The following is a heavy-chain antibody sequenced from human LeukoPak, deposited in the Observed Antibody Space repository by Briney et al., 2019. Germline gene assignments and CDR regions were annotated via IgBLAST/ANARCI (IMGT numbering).Heavy chain of an antibody. CDR2: IIPIFGTA. CDR1: GGTFSSYA. Sequence: SVKVSCKASGGTFSSYAISWVRQAPGQGLEWMGGIIPIFGTANYAQKFQGRVTITADESTSTAYMELSSLRSEDTAVYYCANYDSSGYYHFDYWSQGTLVTVSS. J-gene: IGHJ4*02. CDR3: ANYDSSGYYHFDY. V-gene: IGHV1-69*13. D-gene: IGHD3-22*01.